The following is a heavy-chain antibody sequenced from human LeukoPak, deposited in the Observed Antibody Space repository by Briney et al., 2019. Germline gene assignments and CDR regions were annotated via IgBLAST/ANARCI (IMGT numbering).Heavy chain of an antibody. D-gene: IGHD4-17*01. CDR1: GGSVSSSHW. Sequence: SGTLSLTCAVSGGSVSSSHWWSWVRQPPGKGLEWIGEIYHSGSSNYNPSLKSRVTMSVDKSKNQFSLKLSSVTAADTAVYYCASTYVDYVPSYGMDVWGKGTTVTVSS. J-gene: IGHJ6*04. V-gene: IGHV4-4*02. CDR2: IYHSGSS. CDR3: ASTYVDYVPSYGMDV.